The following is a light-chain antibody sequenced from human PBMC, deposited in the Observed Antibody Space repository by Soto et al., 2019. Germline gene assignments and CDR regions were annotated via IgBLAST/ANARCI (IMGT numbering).Light chain of an antibody. V-gene: IGKV3-11*01. CDR2: DAS. Sequence: EIVLTQSPATLSLSPGERATLSCRASQSVNTYLAWYRQKPGQAPRLLIYDASNRATGIPARFSGSGSGTAFPLTISSLEPEDFAVYYCQQRSNWPLTFGGGTKLEIK. J-gene: IGKJ4*01. CDR1: QSVNTY. CDR3: QQRSNWPLT.